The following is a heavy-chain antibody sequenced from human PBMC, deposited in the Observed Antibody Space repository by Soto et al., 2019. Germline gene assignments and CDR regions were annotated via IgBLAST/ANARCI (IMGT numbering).Heavy chain of an antibody. CDR3: ARDRGMITFGGVIENKQDYYYYGMDV. CDR2: INPNSGGT. D-gene: IGHD3-16*02. CDR1: GYTFTGYY. J-gene: IGHJ6*02. V-gene: IGHV1-2*04. Sequence: ASVKVSCKASGYTFTGYYMHWVRQAPGQRLEWMGRINPNSGGTNYAQKFQGWVTMTRDTSISTAYMELSRLRSDDTAVYYCARDRGMITFGGVIENKQDYYYYGMDVWGQGTTVTVSS.